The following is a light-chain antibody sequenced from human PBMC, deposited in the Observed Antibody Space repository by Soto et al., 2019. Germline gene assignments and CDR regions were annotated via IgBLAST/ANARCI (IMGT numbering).Light chain of an antibody. V-gene: IGLV1-44*01. CDR2: SNK. Sequence: QSVLTQPPSASGTPGQTVTISCSGSSSNIGSKAVNWYQQLPGTAPKLLIHSNKQRPSGVPVRFSGSQTGTSASLAISRLQSENEADYYCAKWDDSLNGYVFGAGTKITVL. CDR1: SSNIGSKA. CDR3: AKWDDSLNGYV. J-gene: IGLJ1*01.